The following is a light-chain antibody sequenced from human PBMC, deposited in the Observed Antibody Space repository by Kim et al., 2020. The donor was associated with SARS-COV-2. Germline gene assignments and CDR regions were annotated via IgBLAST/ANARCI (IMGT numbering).Light chain of an antibody. CDR1: QSVNNS. J-gene: IGKJ2*01. V-gene: IGKV3D-15*01. CDR2: GAS. CDR3: QQYKKWPPT. Sequence: SASPGGRATLSCRASQSVNNSLAWHQQKPGQAPRLLIYGASTRALGVPARFSGSGSGTEFTLTISGLQSEDFAVYYCQQYKKWPPTFGQGTKLEI.